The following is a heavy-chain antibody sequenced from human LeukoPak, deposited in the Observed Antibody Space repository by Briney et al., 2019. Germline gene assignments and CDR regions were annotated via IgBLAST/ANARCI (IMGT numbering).Heavy chain of an antibody. CDR2: FSYSGST. D-gene: IGHD6-19*01. CDR1: GGSISSSSHY. J-gene: IGHJ3*01. Sequence: SETLPHTCIVSGGSISSSSHYWAWIRQPPGKGLEWIGSFSYSGSTYDNPSLKSRVTISVDTSKNQFSLNLSSVTAADSAVYYCARHPGIAVAGDAFDCWGQRTVVTVSS. V-gene: IGHV4-39*01. CDR3: ARHPGIAVAGDAFDC.